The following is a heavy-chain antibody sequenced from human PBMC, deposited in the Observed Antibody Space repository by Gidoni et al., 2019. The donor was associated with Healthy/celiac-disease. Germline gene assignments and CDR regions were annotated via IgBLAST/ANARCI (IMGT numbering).Heavy chain of an antibody. V-gene: IGHV1-69*01. CDR2: IIPIFGTA. Sequence: QVQLVQSGAEVKKPGSSVKVSCKASGGTFSSYAISWVRQAPGQGLEWMGGIIPIFGTANYAQKFQGRVTITADESTSTAYMELSSLRSEDTAVYYCATLRVGAPVYYYYYGMDVWGQGTTVTVSS. J-gene: IGHJ6*02. CDR3: ATLRVGAPVYYYYYGMDV. D-gene: IGHD1-26*01. CDR1: GGTFSSYA.